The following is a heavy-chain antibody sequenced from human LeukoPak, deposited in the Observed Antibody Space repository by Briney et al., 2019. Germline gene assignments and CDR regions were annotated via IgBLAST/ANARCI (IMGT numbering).Heavy chain of an antibody. J-gene: IGHJ3*02. V-gene: IGHV4-39*01. CDR1: GGSISRSSYY. CDR2: IYYSGST. CDR3: ARASSSWYRGVDAFDI. D-gene: IGHD6-13*01. Sequence: PSETLSLTCTVSGGSISRSSYYWGWIRQPPGKGLEWIGSIYYSGSTYYNPSLKSRVTISVDTSKNQFSLKLSSVTAADTAVYYCARASSSWYRGVDAFDIWGQGTMVTVSS.